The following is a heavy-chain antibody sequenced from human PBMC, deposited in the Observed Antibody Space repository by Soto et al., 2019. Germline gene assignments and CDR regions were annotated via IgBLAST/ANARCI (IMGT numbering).Heavy chain of an antibody. CDR2: TYYRSKWYN. CDR3: ARLAVGEQQTTIKYFDY. V-gene: IGHV6-1*01. J-gene: IGHJ4*02. D-gene: IGHD3-16*01. Sequence: PSQTLSLTCAISGDSVSSNSAAWNWIRQSPSRGLEWLGRTYYRSKWYNDYAVSVKSRITINPDASKNQFSLQLNSVTPEDTAVYYCARLAVGEQQTTIKYFDYWGQGTLVTAPQ. CDR1: GDSVSSNSAA.